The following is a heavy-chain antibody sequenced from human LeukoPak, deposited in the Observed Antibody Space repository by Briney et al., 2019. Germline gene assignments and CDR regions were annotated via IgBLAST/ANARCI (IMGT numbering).Heavy chain of an antibody. J-gene: IGHJ6*02. Sequence: GGSLRPSCAASGFTFSSYAMSWVRQAPGKGLEWVSAISGSGGSTYYADSVKGRFTISRDNSKNTLYLQMNSLRAEDTAVYYCAKSRDFWSGYYNYYYYGMDVWGQGTTVTVSS. CDR3: AKSRDFWSGYYNYYYYGMDV. D-gene: IGHD3-3*01. V-gene: IGHV3-23*01. CDR2: ISGSGGST. CDR1: GFTFSSYA.